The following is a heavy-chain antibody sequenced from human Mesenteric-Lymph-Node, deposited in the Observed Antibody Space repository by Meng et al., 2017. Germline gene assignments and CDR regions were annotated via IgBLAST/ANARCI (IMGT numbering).Heavy chain of an antibody. CDR1: GYSFATYW. D-gene: IGHD6-19*01. CDR2: IYPADSDT. Sequence: GESLKISCHASGYSFATYWIGWVRQMPGKGLELMGIIYPADSDTRYSPSFQGQVTISADKSISTAYLQWSSLKASDTAIYYCARGNSGCFDYWGQGTLVTVSS. J-gene: IGHJ4*02. CDR3: ARGNSGCFDY. V-gene: IGHV5-51*01.